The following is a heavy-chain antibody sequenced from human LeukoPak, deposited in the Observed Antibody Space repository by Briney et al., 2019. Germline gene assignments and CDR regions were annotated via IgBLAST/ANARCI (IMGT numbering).Heavy chain of an antibody. V-gene: IGHV4-30-4*08. Sequence: SETLSLTCTVSGGSISSGDYYWSWIRQPPGKGLEWIGYIYYSGSTYYNPSLKSRVTISVDTSKNQFSLKLSSVTAADTAVYYCARVISYHDSSGYYTPFDYWGQGTLVTVSS. D-gene: IGHD3-22*01. J-gene: IGHJ4*02. CDR2: IYYSGST. CDR3: ARVISYHDSSGYYTPFDY. CDR1: GGSISSGDYY.